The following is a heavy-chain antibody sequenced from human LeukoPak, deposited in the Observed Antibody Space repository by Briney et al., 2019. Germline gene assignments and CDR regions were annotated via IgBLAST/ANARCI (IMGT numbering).Heavy chain of an antibody. CDR2: IIPIFGTA. CDR1: GGTFSSYA. V-gene: IGHV1-69*01. CDR3: ARGAVALWFGEAYNWFDP. Sequence: ASVKVSCKASGGTFSSYAISWVRQAPGQGLEWMGGIIPIFGTANYAQKFQGRVTITADESTSTAYMELSSLGSEDTAVYYCARGAVALWFGEAYNWFDPWGQGTLVTVSS. J-gene: IGHJ5*02. D-gene: IGHD3-10*01.